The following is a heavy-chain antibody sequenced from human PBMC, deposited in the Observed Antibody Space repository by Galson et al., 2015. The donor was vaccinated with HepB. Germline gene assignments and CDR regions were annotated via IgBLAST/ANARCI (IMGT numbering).Heavy chain of an antibody. Sequence: SVKVSCKASGGSFSSYTISWVRQAPGQGLEWMGRIVTMLNMADYAQNFQGRLTITADKVTGTVYLELSSLTSADTAIYYCARDSYSSSPFDYWGQGTLVTVSS. CDR2: IVTMLNMA. D-gene: IGHD6-13*01. V-gene: IGHV1-69*02. J-gene: IGHJ4*02. CDR3: ARDSYSSSPFDY. CDR1: GGSFSSYT.